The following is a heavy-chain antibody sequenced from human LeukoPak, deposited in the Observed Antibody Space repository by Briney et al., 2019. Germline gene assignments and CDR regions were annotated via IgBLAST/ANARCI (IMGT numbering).Heavy chain of an antibody. V-gene: IGHV3-11*01. CDR3: SRAGPGSGYDETFDY. CDR1: GFTFSDYY. Sequence: GESLRLSCAAYGFTFSDYYMSWIRQAPGKGLEWVSYISSSGSTIYYADSVKGRFTISRDNAKTSLYLQMNSLRAEDTAVYYCSRAGPGSGYDETFDYWGQGTLVTVSS. CDR2: ISSSGSTI. D-gene: IGHD5-12*01. J-gene: IGHJ4*02.